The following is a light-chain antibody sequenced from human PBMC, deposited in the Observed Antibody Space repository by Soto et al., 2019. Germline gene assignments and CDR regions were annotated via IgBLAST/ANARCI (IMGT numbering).Light chain of an antibody. CDR3: QQLNSYLSFT. CDR2: AAS. Sequence: DIQLTQSPSFLSASVGDRVTITCRVSQGISSDLAWYQQKPGKAPKLLIYAASTLQSGVPSRFSGSGSGTEFTLTISSLHPEDFATYYCQQLNSYLSFTFGPGTKVDIK. V-gene: IGKV1-9*01. CDR1: QGISSD. J-gene: IGKJ3*01.